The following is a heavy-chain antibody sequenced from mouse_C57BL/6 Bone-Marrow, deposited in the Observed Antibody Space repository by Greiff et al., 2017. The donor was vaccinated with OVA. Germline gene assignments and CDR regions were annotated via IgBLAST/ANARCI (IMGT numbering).Heavy chain of an antibody. CDR1: GFTFSDYY. Sequence: EVQVVESGGGLVQPGGSLKLSCAASGFTFSDYYMYWVRQTPEKRLEWVAYISNGGGSTYYPDTVKGRFTISRDNAKNTLYLQMSRLKSEDTAMYYCARYNYYGNYDCAMDYWGQGTSVTVSS. V-gene: IGHV5-12*01. CDR2: ISNGGGST. CDR3: ARYNYYGNYDCAMDY. D-gene: IGHD2-1*01. J-gene: IGHJ4*01.